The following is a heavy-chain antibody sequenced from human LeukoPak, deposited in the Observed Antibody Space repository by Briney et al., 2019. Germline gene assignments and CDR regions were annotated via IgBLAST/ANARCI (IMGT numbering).Heavy chain of an antibody. D-gene: IGHD3-10*01. CDR1: GFTFSNFA. CDR2: ITGSAGNL. CDR3: VRETHYVSGSRRGYYFDY. Sequence: GGSLRLSCAASGFTFSNFAMSWVRQAPGKGLEWVSAITGSAGNLYYAESVKGRFTISRGNSKNTLYVQMSSLRAEDTALYYCVRETHYVSGSRRGYYFDYWGQGSLVTVSA. J-gene: IGHJ4*02. V-gene: IGHV3-23*01.